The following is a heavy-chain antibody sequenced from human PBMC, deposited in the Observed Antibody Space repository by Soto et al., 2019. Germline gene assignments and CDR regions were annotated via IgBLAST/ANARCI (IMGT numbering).Heavy chain of an antibody. V-gene: IGHV3-9*01. Sequence: GGSLRLSCAASGFTFGDYAMNWVRQAPGKGLEWVSGISWDSYSKGYADSVKGRFTISRDNSKNSLYLLMNSLRTEDTALYYCAKGSRLHLGEFPDWGQGTLVTVSS. CDR3: AKGSRLHLGEFPD. J-gene: IGHJ4*02. CDR2: ISWDSYSK. D-gene: IGHD3-16*01. CDR1: GFTFGDYA.